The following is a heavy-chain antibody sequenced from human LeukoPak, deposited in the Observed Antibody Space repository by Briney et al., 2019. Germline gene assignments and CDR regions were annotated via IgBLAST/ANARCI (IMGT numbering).Heavy chain of an antibody. Sequence: PGRSLRLSCAASGFTFDEYAMPWVRQAPGKGLEWVSGISWNSGSIGYADSVKGRFTISRDNAKNSLYLQMNSLRAEDTALYYCAKDIRDYDSSGYYEGLSAGAFDIWGQGTMVTVSS. CDR3: AKDIRDYDSSGYYEGLSAGAFDI. D-gene: IGHD3-22*01. CDR1: GFTFDEYA. CDR2: ISWNSGSI. J-gene: IGHJ3*02. V-gene: IGHV3-9*01.